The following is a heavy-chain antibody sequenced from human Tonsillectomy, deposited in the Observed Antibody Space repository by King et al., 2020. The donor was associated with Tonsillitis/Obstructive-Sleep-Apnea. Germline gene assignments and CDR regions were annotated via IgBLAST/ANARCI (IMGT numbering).Heavy chain of an antibody. CDR1: GFTFSDYY. J-gene: IGHJ4*02. CDR3: ARDLAAVAGSFDY. CDR2: ISSSSSYT. Sequence: VQLVESGGGLVKPGGSLRLSCAASGFTFSDYYMSWIRQAPGKGLEWVSYISSSSSYTNYADSVKGRFTISRENAKNSLYLQMNSLRAEDTAVYYCARDLAAVAGSFDYWGQGTLVTVSS. V-gene: IGHV3-11*05. D-gene: IGHD6-19*01.